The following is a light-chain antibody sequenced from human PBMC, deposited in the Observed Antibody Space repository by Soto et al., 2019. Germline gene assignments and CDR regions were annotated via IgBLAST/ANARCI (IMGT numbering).Light chain of an antibody. Sequence: EIVMTQSPATLSVSPGERATLSCRASRSVSNNLAWYQQRPGQAPRLLIYGASTRATGIPGRFSGSGSETEFTLPVCSVQSEDFAVYYCQQYSIWPPAYTFGQGTKLEI. CDR1: RSVSNN. J-gene: IGKJ2*01. V-gene: IGKV3-15*01. CDR3: QQYSIWPPAYT. CDR2: GAS.